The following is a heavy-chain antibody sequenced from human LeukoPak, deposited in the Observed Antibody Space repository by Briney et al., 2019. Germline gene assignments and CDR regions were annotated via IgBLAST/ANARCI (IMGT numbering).Heavy chain of an antibody. J-gene: IGHJ4*02. D-gene: IGHD6-13*01. CDR3: AKAGIAAAYYFYY. CDR1: GFTFDDYA. V-gene: IGHV3-9*03. Sequence: GRCLRLACAAPGFTFDDYAMPWVRQAPGKGLELVSGISWNSGSIGYAYSVEGRFTISRDNAKHSLYQQMDSLRAEDMALYYCAKAGIAAAYYFYYWGQGTLVTVSS. CDR2: ISWNSGSI.